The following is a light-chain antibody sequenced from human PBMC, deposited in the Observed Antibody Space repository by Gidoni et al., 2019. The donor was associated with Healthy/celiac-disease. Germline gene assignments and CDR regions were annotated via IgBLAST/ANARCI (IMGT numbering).Light chain of an antibody. CDR1: SRDVGGYNY. CDR3: CSYACIYTLL. Sequence: QSALPQRRSVSGSPGQPVTISCNGTSRDVGGYNYVSLYQQHPGKAPKLRVYDVRKRPAGVPDRFSGSKSGNTSARTISGLQAEDEADYCCCSYACIYTLLFCGGTKLTVL. J-gene: IGLJ2*01. V-gene: IGLV2-11*01. CDR2: DVR.